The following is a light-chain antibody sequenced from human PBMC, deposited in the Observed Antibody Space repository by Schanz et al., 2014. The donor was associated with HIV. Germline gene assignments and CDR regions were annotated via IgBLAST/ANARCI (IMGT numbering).Light chain of an antibody. CDR3: QQYGSSLYT. J-gene: IGKJ2*01. Sequence: EIVMTQSPATLSVSPGERATLSCRASQSVSSSLAWYQQKPGQAPRLLIYGSSIRATGIPDRFSGSGSGTDFTLTISSLQSEDFAVYYCQQYGSSLYTFGQGTKLEIK. V-gene: IGKV3D-15*01. CDR1: QSVSSS. CDR2: GSS.